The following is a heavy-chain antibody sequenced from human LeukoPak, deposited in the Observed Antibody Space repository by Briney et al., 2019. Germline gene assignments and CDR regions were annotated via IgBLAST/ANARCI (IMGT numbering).Heavy chain of an antibody. Sequence: SETLSLTCTVSGGSISSGDYYWSWIRQPPGKGLEWIGSIYYSGSTYYNPSLKSRVTISVDTSKNQFSLKLSSVTAADTAVYYCAREATVTTPALYYYYYMDVWGKGTTVTVSS. J-gene: IGHJ6*03. CDR2: IYYSGST. CDR3: AREATVTTPALYYYYYMDV. CDR1: GGSISSGDYY. V-gene: IGHV4-39*07. D-gene: IGHD4-17*01.